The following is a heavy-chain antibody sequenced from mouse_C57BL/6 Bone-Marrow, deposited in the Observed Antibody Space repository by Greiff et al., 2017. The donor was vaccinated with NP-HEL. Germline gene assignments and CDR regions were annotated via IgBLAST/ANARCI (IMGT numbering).Heavy chain of an antibody. J-gene: IGHJ4*01. D-gene: IGHD1-1*01. CDR3: ARHLYYGSHYAMDY. Sequence: DVMLVESGGGLVQPGGSLKLSCAASGFTFSDYGMAWVRQAPRKGPEWVAFISNLAYSIYYADTVTGRFTISRENAKNTLYLEMSSLRSEDTAMYYCARHLYYGSHYAMDYWGQGTSVTVSS. CDR2: ISNLAYSI. V-gene: IGHV5-15*01. CDR1: GFTFSDYG.